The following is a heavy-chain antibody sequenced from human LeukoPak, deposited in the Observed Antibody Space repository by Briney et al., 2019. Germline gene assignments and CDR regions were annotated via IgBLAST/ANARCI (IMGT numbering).Heavy chain of an antibody. CDR2: ISGSGGTT. J-gene: IGHJ4*02. CDR1: GFTFSSYA. CDR3: AKDGQVNQRDRLFTD. D-gene: IGHD6-25*01. V-gene: IGHV3-23*01. Sequence: QPGGSLRLSCAASGFTFSSYAMSWVRQAPGKGLEWVSVISGSGGTTHYADSVKGRFTISRDNSKNTLYLQMNSLRGEDTAVYYCAKDGQVNQRDRLFTDGGQGTLVIVSS.